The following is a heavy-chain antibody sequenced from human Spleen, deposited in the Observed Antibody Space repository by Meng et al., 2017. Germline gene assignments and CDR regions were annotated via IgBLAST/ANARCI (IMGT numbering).Heavy chain of an antibody. V-gene: IGHV3-23*01. J-gene: IGHJ4*02. CDR3: AKARHSSAWDYFEY. D-gene: IGHD6-19*01. Sequence: GESLKISCAVSGFTFSSYAMNWVRQAPGRGLEWVSTITNSDGGTYYADSVKGRFSISRDNSKNTLYLQMNSLRAEDTAVYFCAKARHSSAWDYFEYWGQGTLVTVSS. CDR2: ITNSDGGT. CDR1: GFTFSSYA.